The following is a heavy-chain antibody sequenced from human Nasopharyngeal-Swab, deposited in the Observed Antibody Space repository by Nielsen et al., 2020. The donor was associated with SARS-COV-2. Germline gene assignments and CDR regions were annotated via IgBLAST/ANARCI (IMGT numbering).Heavy chain of an antibody. CDR3: ARGLVDVNMMLVVIGFSYWLDS. Sequence: SETLSLTCAVYGGSFTDYYWTWIRQPPGKGLVWIGEINHRGSTNYNPSLKSRVTISADTSKNQFSLNLSSVTAADTAVYYCARGLVDVNMMLVVIGFSYWLDSWGQGTLVTVSS. CDR2: INHRGST. J-gene: IGHJ5*01. V-gene: IGHV4-34*01. CDR1: GGSFTDYY. D-gene: IGHD3-22*01.